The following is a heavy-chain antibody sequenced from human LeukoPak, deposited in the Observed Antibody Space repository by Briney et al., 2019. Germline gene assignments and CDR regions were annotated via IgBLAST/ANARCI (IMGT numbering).Heavy chain of an antibody. D-gene: IGHD2-21*02. Sequence: SVTVSCKASGGTFSSYAISWVRQAPGQGLEWMGRIIPIFGIANYAQKFQGRVTITADKSTSTAYMELSSLRSEDTAVYYCASPLPGVASCGGDCYRDFQHGGQGTLVTVS. CDR3: ASPLPGVASCGGDCYRDFQH. CDR1: GGTFSSYA. V-gene: IGHV1-69*04. CDR2: IIPIFGIA. J-gene: IGHJ1*01.